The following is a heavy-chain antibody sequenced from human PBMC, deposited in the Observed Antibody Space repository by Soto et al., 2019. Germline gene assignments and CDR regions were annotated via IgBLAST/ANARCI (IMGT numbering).Heavy chain of an antibody. J-gene: IGHJ6*02. Sequence: LRLSCAASGFTFSSYGMHWVRQAPGKGLEWVAVIWYDGSNKYYADSVKGRFTISRDNSKNTLYLQMNSLGAEDTAVYYCARDLVVVVAATRGLWEHYGMDVWGQGTTVTVSS. CDR2: IWYDGSNK. CDR3: ARDLVVVVAATRGLWEHYGMDV. CDR1: GFTFSSYG. D-gene: IGHD2-15*01. V-gene: IGHV3-33*01.